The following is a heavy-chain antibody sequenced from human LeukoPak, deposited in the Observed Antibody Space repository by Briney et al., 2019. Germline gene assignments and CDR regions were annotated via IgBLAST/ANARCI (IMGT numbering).Heavy chain of an antibody. J-gene: IGHJ4*02. D-gene: IGHD3-16*02. Sequence: SETLSLTCTVSGGSMSNSSYYWSWIRQPPGKGLEWIGEINHSGSTNYNPSLKSRVTISVDTSKNQFSLKLSSVTAADTAVYYCARLFLYDYVWGSYRYTINYFDYWGQGTLVTVSS. V-gene: IGHV4-39*07. CDR2: INHSGST. CDR3: ARLFLYDYVWGSYRYTINYFDY. CDR1: GGSMSNSSYY.